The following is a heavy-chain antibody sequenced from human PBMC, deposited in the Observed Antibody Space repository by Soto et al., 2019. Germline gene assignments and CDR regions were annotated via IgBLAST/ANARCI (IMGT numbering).Heavy chain of an antibody. D-gene: IGHD3-3*01. Sequence: GGSLRLSCAASGFTFSSYWMHWVRQAPGKGLVWVSRINSDGSSTSYADSVKGRFTISRDNAKNTLYLQMNSLRAEDTAVYYCARGSQVDFWSGYYPYGMDVWGQGTT. CDR2: INSDGSST. CDR3: ARGSQVDFWSGYYPYGMDV. CDR1: GFTFSSYW. V-gene: IGHV3-74*01. J-gene: IGHJ6*02.